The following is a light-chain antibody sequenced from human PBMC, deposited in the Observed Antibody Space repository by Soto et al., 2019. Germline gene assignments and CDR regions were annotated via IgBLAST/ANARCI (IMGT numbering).Light chain of an antibody. CDR3: QQGYSTPVT. Sequence: LHLAPSSPAPSPPLVERGTLPWRASQSISRHLNWYQQKPGRAPRLLIYGASNLQSGVPPRFSGSGSGTDFTLTISSLLPEDFATYYCQQGYSTPVTFGQGTRLEIK. CDR1: QSISRH. CDR2: GAS. J-gene: IGKJ5*01. V-gene: IGKV1-39*01.